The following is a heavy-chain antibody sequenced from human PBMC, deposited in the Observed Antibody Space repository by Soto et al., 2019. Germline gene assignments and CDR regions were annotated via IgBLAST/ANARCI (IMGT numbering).Heavy chain of an antibody. D-gene: IGHD2-21*02. Sequence: SETLSLTCTVSGGSIRSGDYYWSWIRQPPGKGLEWIGYIYYSGSTYYNPSLKSRVTISVDTPKNQFSLKLSSVTAADTAVYYCAKVPYGYCGGDCYPYYFDYWGQGTLVTVSS. CDR3: AKVPYGYCGGDCYPYYFDY. V-gene: IGHV4-30-4*01. CDR2: IYYSGST. CDR1: GGSIRSGDYY. J-gene: IGHJ4*02.